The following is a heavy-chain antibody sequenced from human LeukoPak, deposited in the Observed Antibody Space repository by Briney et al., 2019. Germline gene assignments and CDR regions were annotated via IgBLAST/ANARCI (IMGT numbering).Heavy chain of an antibody. CDR2: INHSGST. Sequence: PSETLSLTCAVYGGSFSGYYWSWICQPPGKGLEWIGEINHSGSTNYNPSLKSRVTISVDTSKNQFSLKLSSVTAAHTAVYYCARGYRFVRVTNWFVPWGQGTLVTVSS. V-gene: IGHV4-34*01. CDR1: GGSFSGYY. CDR3: ARGYRFVRVTNWFVP. D-gene: IGHD2-21*02. J-gene: IGHJ5*02.